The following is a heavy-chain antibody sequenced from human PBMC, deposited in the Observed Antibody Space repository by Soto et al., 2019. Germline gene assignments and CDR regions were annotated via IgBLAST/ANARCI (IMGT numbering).Heavy chain of an antibody. D-gene: IGHD2-2*01. J-gene: IGHJ6*02. CDR3: ASGRRSSTIMSGMDV. V-gene: IGHV6-1*01. CDR2: TYYRSKWYN. CDR1: GDSVSSNSAA. Sequence: SQTLSLTCAIPGDSVSSNSAAWNWIRQSPSRGLEWLGRTYYRSKWYNDYAVSVKSRITINPDTSKNQFSLQLNSVTPEDTAVYYCASGRRSSTIMSGMDVWGQGTTVTSP.